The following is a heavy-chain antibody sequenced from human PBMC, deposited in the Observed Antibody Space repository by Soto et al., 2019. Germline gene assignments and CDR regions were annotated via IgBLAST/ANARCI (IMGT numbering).Heavy chain of an antibody. CDR2: ISWNSGNL. V-gene: IGHV3-9*01. Sequence: EMQLVESGGGLVQPGRSLRLSCAASGFTIDDYAMHWVRQPPGKGLEWVSSISWNSGNLGYADSVKGRFTISRDNAKNSLYLQMNSLRGEDTALYYCAKGASTTVFAFNDYWGQGTLVTVSS. CDR1: GFTIDDYA. J-gene: IGHJ4*02. D-gene: IGHD4-17*01. CDR3: AKGASTTVFAFNDY.